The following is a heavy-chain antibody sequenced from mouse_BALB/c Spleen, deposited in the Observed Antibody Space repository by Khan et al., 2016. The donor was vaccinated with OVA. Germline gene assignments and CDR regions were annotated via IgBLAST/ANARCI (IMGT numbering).Heavy chain of an antibody. V-gene: IGHV1-26*01. D-gene: IGHD2-14*01. CDR3: ARGYDFFAA. CDR1: GYSFTLYY. CDR2: VNPNTDNT. J-gene: IGHJ3*01. Sequence: VQLQQPGAELVKAGASVKISCKASGYSFTLYYMSWVKQSHGKSLERIGRVNPNTDNTTYNQEFKGKAILTVDQSSNNAYMELRSLTSEDSAVYVCARGYDFFAAWGKGTLGTVSA.